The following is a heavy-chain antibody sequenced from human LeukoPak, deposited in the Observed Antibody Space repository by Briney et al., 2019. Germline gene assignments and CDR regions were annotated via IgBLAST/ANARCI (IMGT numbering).Heavy chain of an antibody. CDR2: ITGSDAGT. D-gene: IGHD1-26*01. CDR1: GFTFSSYA. V-gene: IGHV3-23*01. J-gene: IGHJ3*02. Sequence: GGSLRLSCAASGFTFSSYAMSWVRQAPGKGLEWVSIITGSDAGTYYADSVKGRFTISRDNSKNTLYLQMNSLRAEDTAVYYCAKDGFIGSYSNDAFDIWGQGTKVTVSS. CDR3: AKDGFIGSYSNDAFDI.